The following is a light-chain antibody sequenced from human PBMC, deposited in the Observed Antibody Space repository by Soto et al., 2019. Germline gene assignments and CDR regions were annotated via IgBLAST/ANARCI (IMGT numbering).Light chain of an antibody. J-gene: IGKJ1*01. V-gene: IGKV3-15*01. CDR1: ESVSNN. CDR3: QQYKNWPRT. CDR2: GAS. Sequence: ETVMTQSAATLSVSPGARATLSCRASESVSNNLVWDHQKPGQAPRLLIYGASTRVTGIPARFSGSGSGTEFTLTISKLQSEDCAVYYCQQYKNWPRTFGQGTKVEI.